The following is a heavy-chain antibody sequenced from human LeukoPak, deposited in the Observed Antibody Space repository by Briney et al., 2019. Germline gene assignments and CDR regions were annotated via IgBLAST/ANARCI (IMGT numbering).Heavy chain of an antibody. V-gene: IGHV1-69*04. CDR3: ARGGGSGGYITIEYFQH. J-gene: IGHJ1*01. CDR1: GGTFSSYA. D-gene: IGHD3-10*01. Sequence: SVKVSCKASGGTFSSYAISWVRQGPGQGLEWVGRIIPILDIAKYAQKFQGRVTITADKSTSTAYMELSSLRSEDTAVYYCARGGGSGGYITIEYFQHWGQGTLVTVSS. CDR2: IIPILDIA.